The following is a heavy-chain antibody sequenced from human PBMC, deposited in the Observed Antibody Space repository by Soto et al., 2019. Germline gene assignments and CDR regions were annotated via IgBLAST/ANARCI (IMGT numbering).Heavy chain of an antibody. CDR1: GGSCGGYY. Sequence: SEPLSHTSAVYGGSCGGYYWSWIRQHPGKGLEWIGEINHSGSTNYNPSLKSRVTISVDTSKNQFSLKLSSVTAADTAVYYCARGRVRIAVAGIYYFDYWVQGTLVTVSS. D-gene: IGHD6-19*01. V-gene: IGHV4-34*01. CDR3: ARGRVRIAVAGIYYFDY. J-gene: IGHJ4*02. CDR2: INHSGST.